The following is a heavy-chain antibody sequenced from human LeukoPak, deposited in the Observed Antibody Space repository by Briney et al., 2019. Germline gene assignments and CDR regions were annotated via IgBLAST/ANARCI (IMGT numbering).Heavy chain of an antibody. CDR2: IDHSGST. Sequence: SETLSLTCAVSGGTFRGFFWSWIRQPPGKGPAWIGEIDHSGSTNYDPSLESRVTLSVDTYKHQVSLTLNSVTAADTAVYYCARGLRFHIGSGNWFDLWGQGTLVTVSS. V-gene: IGHV4-34*01. J-gene: IGHJ5*02. CDR3: ARGLRFHIGSGNWFDL. D-gene: IGHD3-10*01. CDR1: GGTFRGFF.